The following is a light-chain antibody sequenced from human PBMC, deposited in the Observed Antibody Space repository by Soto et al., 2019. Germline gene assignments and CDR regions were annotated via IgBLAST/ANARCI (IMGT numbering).Light chain of an antibody. CDR3: QQSYSTLRT. CDR2: GAS. CDR1: QSISRY. J-gene: IGKJ1*01. Sequence: DIQMTQSPSSLSAPVGDRVTITCRASQSISRYLNWYQHKPGEAPRLLMYGASSLQSGVPSRFSGSGSGKDFSLTISSLQPEDFAIYYCQQSYSTLRTFGQGTKVEIK. V-gene: IGKV1-39*01.